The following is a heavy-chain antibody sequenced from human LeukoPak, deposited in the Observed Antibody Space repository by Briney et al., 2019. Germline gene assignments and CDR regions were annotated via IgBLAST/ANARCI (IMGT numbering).Heavy chain of an antibody. D-gene: IGHD2-15*01. Sequence: SQTLSLTCTVSGGSISSDNYHWSWIRQPPGKGLEWIGYMYYSGSTNYNPSLKSRVTITVDTSKNQFPLKLSSVTAADTAVYYCASLSEYCSHGSCYLGWFDPWGQGTLVTVSS. CDR3: ASLSEYCSHGSCYLGWFDP. V-gene: IGHV4-61*01. J-gene: IGHJ5*02. CDR2: MYYSGST. CDR1: GGSISSDNYH.